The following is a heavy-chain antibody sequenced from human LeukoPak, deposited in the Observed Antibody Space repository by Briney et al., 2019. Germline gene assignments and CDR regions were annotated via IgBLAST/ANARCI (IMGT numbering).Heavy chain of an antibody. V-gene: IGHV1-18*01. CDR2: ISAYNGNT. CDR3: ARDTGYSGYDCRYYYYYYMDV. J-gene: IGHJ6*03. Sequence: ASVKVSCKASGYTFTSYGISWVRQAPGQGLEWMGWISAYNGNTNYAQKLQGRVTMTTDTSTSTAYMELRSLRSDDTAVYYCARDTGYSGYDCRYYYYYYMDVWGKGTTVTVSS. CDR1: GYTFTSYG. D-gene: IGHD5-12*01.